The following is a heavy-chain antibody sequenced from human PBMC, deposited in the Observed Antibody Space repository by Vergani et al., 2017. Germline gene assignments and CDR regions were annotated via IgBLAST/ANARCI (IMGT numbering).Heavy chain of an antibody. CDR3: ARYIGYCAGATCRAYYFDH. D-gene: IGHD2-21*01. V-gene: IGHV1-46*02. CDR2: LNPTTGHT. Sequence: VQLVQSGAEVRKPGASVTVSCTASGYIFKNYYIHWLRQAPGQAFEWMGILNPTTGHTTSAQKFMGRVDMTRDPSTDTSTRAVQMTLSSLRSEDTAVYYCARYIGYCAGATCRAYYFDHWGQGTRVTVSS. CDR1: GYIFKNYY. J-gene: IGHJ5*02.